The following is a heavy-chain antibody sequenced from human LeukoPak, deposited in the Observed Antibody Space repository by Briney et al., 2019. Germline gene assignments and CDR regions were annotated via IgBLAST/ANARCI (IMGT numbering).Heavy chain of an antibody. J-gene: IGHJ4*02. V-gene: IGHV3-23*01. CDR3: ARDPTDYYDSSGYYFDY. D-gene: IGHD3-22*01. Sequence: GGSLRLSCTVSGFTVSSNSMSWVRQAPGKGLEWVSAISGSGGSTYYADSVKGRFTISRDNSKNTLYLQMNSLRAEDTAVYYCARDPTDYYDSSGYYFDYWGQGTLVTVSS. CDR1: GFTVSSNS. CDR2: ISGSGGST.